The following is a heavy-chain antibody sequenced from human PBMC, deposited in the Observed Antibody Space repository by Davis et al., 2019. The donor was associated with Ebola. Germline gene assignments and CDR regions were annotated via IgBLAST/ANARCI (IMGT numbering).Heavy chain of an antibody. Sequence: PSETLSLTCGVCGGSLSGYYWTWIRQAPGQGLEWIGEIDDDGDTTYRASLKSRLTISLDTSKNQFSLKLTSVTAADTAIYFCARDFGDGAHFDYWGQGILVTVSS. CDR2: IDDDGDT. J-gene: IGHJ4*02. V-gene: IGHV4-34*01. CDR3: ARDFGDGAHFDY. D-gene: IGHD3-16*01. CDR1: GGSLSGYY.